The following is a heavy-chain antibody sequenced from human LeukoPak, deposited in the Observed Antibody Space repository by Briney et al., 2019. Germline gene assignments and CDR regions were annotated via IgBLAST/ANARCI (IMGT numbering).Heavy chain of an antibody. CDR2: LYTIGST. CDR1: GGSISGDL. CDR3: ARDRGIAAASDAFDI. V-gene: IGHV4-4*07. Sequence: PSEALSDTPAVPGGSISGDLWCARWEPVGERLGWSGRLYTIGSTNYNPSLKSRVPMSVDTSKNQFSLKLSSVTAADTAVYYCARDRGIAAASDAFDIWGQGTMVTVSS. D-gene: IGHD6-13*01. J-gene: IGHJ3*02.